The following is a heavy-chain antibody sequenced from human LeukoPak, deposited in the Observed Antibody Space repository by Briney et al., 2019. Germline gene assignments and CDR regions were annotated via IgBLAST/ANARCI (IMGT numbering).Heavy chain of an antibody. J-gene: IGHJ4*02. CDR2: ITWNGGST. V-gene: IGHV3-20*04. Sequence: AGGSLRLSCSASGFTFDDHGMSWVRQVPGKGREWVSGITWNGGSTGYADSVKGRFTISRDNAKNSLYLQMNSLRAEDTAVYYCAKVEDILTGYPLGFDYWGQGTLVTVSS. CDR3: AKVEDILTGYPLGFDY. CDR1: GFTFDDHG. D-gene: IGHD3-9*01.